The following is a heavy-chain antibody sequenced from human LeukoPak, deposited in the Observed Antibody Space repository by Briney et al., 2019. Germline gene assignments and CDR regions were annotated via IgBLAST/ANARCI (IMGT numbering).Heavy chain of an antibody. CDR3: ATGTTALDY. Sequence: SSTLSLTSTVAGRSVGSFYCRWNRQPPGKVLELFGYIYYSGSTNYNPSLKSRFTISVDTSKNQYSLKLSSVTAAETAVYYCATGTTALDYWGQGTLVTVYS. D-gene: IGHD1-7*01. V-gene: IGHV4-59*02. CDR2: IYYSGST. J-gene: IGHJ4*02. CDR1: GRSVGSFY.